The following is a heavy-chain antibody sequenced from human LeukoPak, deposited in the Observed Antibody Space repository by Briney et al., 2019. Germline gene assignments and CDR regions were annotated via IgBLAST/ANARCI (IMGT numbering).Heavy chain of an antibody. CDR2: IRYSGDRT. CDR3: AKLSWNDKGRFDC. J-gene: IGHJ4*02. CDR1: GFTFSSYA. Sequence: GESLRLSCAASGFTFSSYAMSWVRQAPGKGLEGVSGIRYSGDRTYYADSVKGGFTISRDNCKNTLYLQMNSLRVEGTAVYYCAKLSWNDKGRFDCWGQGTLVTVSS. V-gene: IGHV3-23*01. D-gene: IGHD1-1*01.